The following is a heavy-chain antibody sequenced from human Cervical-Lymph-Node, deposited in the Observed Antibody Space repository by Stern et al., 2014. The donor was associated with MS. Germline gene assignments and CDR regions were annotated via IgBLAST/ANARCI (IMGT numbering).Heavy chain of an antibody. CDR2: IYYSGST. J-gene: IGHJ4*02. CDR1: GGSISSYY. Sequence: VQLVESGPGLVKPSETLSRPCTVSGGSISSYYWSWIRQPPGKGMQWTGYIYYSGSTNYNPSLKSRVTISVDTSKNQFSLKLSSVTAADTAVYYCARAYSSGWYYFDYWGQGTLVTVSS. CDR3: ARAYSSGWYYFDY. V-gene: IGHV4-59*01. D-gene: IGHD6-19*01.